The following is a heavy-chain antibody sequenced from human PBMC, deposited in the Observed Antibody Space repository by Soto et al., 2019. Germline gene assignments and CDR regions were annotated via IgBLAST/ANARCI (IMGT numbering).Heavy chain of an antibody. CDR1: GFTFSDYY. CDR2: ISSSGSTI. J-gene: IGHJ5*02. D-gene: IGHD3-3*01. CDR3: ARALYDFWSGFLFDP. Sequence: PGGCLRLSCAASGFTFSDYYVSWIRQAPGKGLEWVSYISSSGSTIYYADSVKGRFTISRDNAKNSLYLQMNSLRAEDTAVYYCARALYDFWSGFLFDPWGQGTLVTVSS. V-gene: IGHV3-11*01.